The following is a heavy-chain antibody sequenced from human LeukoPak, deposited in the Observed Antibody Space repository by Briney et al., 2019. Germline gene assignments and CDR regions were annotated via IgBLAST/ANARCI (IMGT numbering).Heavy chain of an antibody. J-gene: IGHJ1*01. V-gene: IGHV4-39*01. Sequence: PSETLSLTCTVSGGSISSSNYYWGWIRQPPGKGLEWIGNIYCSGSTYYSPSLKSRVTISVDTSKNQFSLRLSSVTAADTAVYYCARSYCSSTSCYAGGYFQHWGQGTLVTVSS. CDR1: GGSISSSNYY. D-gene: IGHD2-2*01. CDR3: ARSYCSSTSCYAGGYFQH. CDR2: IYCSGST.